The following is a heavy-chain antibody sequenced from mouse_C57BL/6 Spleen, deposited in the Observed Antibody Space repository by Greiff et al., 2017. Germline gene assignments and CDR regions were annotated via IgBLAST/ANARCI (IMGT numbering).Heavy chain of an antibody. CDR3: ARTPIYYGSSPAFDV. CDR1: GYTFTGYW. V-gene: IGHV1-9*01. Sequence: QVQLQQSGAELMKPGASVKLSCKATGYTFTGYWIEWVKQRPGHGLEWIGEILPGSGSTNYNEKFKGKAKLTADTSSNTAYMQLSSLTTEDSAIYYCARTPIYYGSSPAFDVWGTGTTVTVSS. CDR2: ILPGSGST. J-gene: IGHJ1*03. D-gene: IGHD1-1*01.